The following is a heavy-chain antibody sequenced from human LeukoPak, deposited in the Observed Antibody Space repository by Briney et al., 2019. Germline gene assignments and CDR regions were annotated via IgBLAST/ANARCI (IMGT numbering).Heavy chain of an antibody. CDR3: ARGYGDYLSYFDY. CDR1: GYSFTNYW. J-gene: IGHJ4*02. V-gene: IGHV5-51*01. D-gene: IGHD4-17*01. Sequence: GESLKISCKGSGYSFTNYWVGWVRRMPGKGLEWMGIIYPGDSDTRYSPSFQGQVTISADKSISTAYLQWSSLKASDTAMYYCARGYGDYLSYFDYWGQGTLATVSS. CDR2: IYPGDSDT.